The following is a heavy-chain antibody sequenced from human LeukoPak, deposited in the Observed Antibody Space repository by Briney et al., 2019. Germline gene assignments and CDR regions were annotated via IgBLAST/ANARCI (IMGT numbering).Heavy chain of an antibody. Sequence: GGSLRLSCAASGVTFSSYEMNWVRQAPGKGLEWISYISSSGSTIFYAESVKGRFTISRDNAKNSLYLQMNSLRAEDTAVYYCARGATSFQHWGQGTLVTVSS. D-gene: IGHD1-1*01. J-gene: IGHJ1*01. V-gene: IGHV3-48*03. CDR3: ARGATSFQH. CDR2: ISSSGSTI. CDR1: GVTFSSYE.